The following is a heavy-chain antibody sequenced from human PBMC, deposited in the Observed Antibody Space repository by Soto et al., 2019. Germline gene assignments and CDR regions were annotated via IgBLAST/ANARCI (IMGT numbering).Heavy chain of an antibody. CDR3: ARIGSSWTDFDY. J-gene: IGHJ4*02. D-gene: IGHD6-13*01. CDR2: MNPNSGNT. V-gene: IGHV1-8*01. CDR1: GYTFTSYD. Sequence: QVQLVQSGAEVKKPGASVKVSCKASGYTFTSYDINWVRQATGQGLEWMGWMNPNSGNTGYAQKFQGRVTMTRNASISTAYMELSILISEDTAVYYCARIGSSWTDFDYWGQGTLVTVSS.